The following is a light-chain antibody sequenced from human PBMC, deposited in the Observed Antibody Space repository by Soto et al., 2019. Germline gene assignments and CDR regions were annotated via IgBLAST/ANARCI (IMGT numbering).Light chain of an antibody. V-gene: IGKV3-15*01. Sequence: MTQSPATLSASVGDRVTITCWASQPVSDKLAWYQQKPGQAPRLLIYGASARALGIPARFSGSGSGTEFSFTVTSLQSEDFAVYYCQQYDQWPITFGQGTRLEIK. CDR2: GAS. CDR1: QPVSDK. J-gene: IGKJ5*01. CDR3: QQYDQWPIT.